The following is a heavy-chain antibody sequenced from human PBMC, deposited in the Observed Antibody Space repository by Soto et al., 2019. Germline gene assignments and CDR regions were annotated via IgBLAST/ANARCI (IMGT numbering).Heavy chain of an antibody. Sequence: GGSLRLSCAGSGCTFSTYAMTWFRQATGKGLEWVSAISTSGGSTYYADSVKGRFTISRDNSKNTLYLQMNSLRVEDTAVYYCAKVGFPYSYGYLFYYWGQGTLVTVSS. CDR3: AKVGFPYSYGYLFYY. J-gene: IGHJ4*02. D-gene: IGHD5-18*01. CDR2: ISTSGGST. V-gene: IGHV3-23*01. CDR1: GCTFSTYA.